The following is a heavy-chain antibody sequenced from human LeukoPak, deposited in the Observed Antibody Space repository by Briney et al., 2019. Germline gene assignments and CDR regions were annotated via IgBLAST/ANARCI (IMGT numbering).Heavy chain of an antibody. Sequence: HPGGSLRLSCAASGFTFTSYSMNWVRQAPGKGLEWVAVISYDGSNKYYADSVKGRFTISRDNSKNTLYLQMNSLRAEDTAVYYCARGSSYCSSTSCYLGRPDYYYYGMDVWGQGTTVTVSS. J-gene: IGHJ6*02. D-gene: IGHD2-2*01. CDR1: GFTFTSYS. CDR2: ISYDGSNK. V-gene: IGHV3-30-3*01. CDR3: ARGSSYCSSTSCYLGRPDYYYYGMDV.